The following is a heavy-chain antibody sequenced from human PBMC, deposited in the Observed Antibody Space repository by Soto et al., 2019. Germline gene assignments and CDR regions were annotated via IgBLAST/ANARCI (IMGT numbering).Heavy chain of an antibody. Sequence: VSVKVSCKVSGYTLTELSMHWVRQAPGKGLEWMGGFDPEDGETIYAQKFQGRVTMTEDTSTDTAYMELSSLRSEDTAVYYCATFGLKYCSGGSCSVDYWGQGTLVTVSS. D-gene: IGHD2-15*01. CDR2: FDPEDGET. J-gene: IGHJ4*02. CDR1: GYTLTELS. CDR3: ATFGLKYCSGGSCSVDY. V-gene: IGHV1-24*01.